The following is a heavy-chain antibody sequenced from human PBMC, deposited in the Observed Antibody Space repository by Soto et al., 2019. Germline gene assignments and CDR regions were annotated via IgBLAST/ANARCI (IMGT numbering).Heavy chain of an antibody. CDR2: ISSSGSTI. V-gene: IGHV3-11*01. D-gene: IGHD4-17*01. CDR1: GFTFSDYY. Sequence: GGSLRLSCAASGFTFSDYYMSWIRQAPGKGLEWVSYISSSGSTIYYADSVKGRFTISRDNAKNSLYLQMNSLRAEDTAVYYCARTRRHDYGDYTSDFYYYYYYMDVWGKGTTVTVSS. J-gene: IGHJ6*03. CDR3: ARTRRHDYGDYTSDFYYYYYYMDV.